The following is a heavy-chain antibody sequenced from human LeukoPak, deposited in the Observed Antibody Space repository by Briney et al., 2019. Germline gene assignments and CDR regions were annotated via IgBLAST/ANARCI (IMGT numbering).Heavy chain of an antibody. CDR1: GGSISSGSYY. D-gene: IGHD3-22*01. J-gene: IGHJ3*02. Sequence: SQTLSLTCSVSGGSISSGSYYWSWIRQPAGKGLEWIGRIYTTGSTNYNPSLKSRVTMSVDTSKNQFSLKLSSVTAADTAVYYCARDLYYYDSSGYYVAFDIWGQGTMVTVSS. V-gene: IGHV4-61*02. CDR3: ARDLYYYDSSGYYVAFDI. CDR2: IYTTGST.